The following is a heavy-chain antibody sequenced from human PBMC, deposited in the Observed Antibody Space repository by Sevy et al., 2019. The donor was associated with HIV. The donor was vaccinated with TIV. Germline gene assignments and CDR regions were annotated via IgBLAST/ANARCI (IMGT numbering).Heavy chain of an antibody. J-gene: IGHJ6*02. V-gene: IGHV1-8*02. CDR2: MNTNTGNT. CDR1: GFNFASYD. D-gene: IGHD1-1*01. CDR3: VRVPGWNIRYGMDV. Sequence: ASVKVSCKASGFNFASYDIYWVRQATGQGLEWLGWMNTNTGNTGFAQKLQGRVTMTRDTSITTAYMELSNLRSEDTAMYYCVRVPGWNIRYGMDVWGQGTAVTVSS.